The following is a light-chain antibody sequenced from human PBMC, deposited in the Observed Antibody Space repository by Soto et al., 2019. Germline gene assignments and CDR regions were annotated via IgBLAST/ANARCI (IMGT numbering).Light chain of an antibody. CDR1: SSDVATYNY. V-gene: IGLV2-14*01. CDR2: EVS. Sequence: QSALTQPASVSASPGQSITISCTGTSSDVATYNYVSWYQQHPGKAPKLMIYEVSNRPSGVSNRFSGSKSGNTASLTISGLQAEDEGDYYCSSYTTSSTLIFGGGTKVTV. CDR3: SSYTTSSTLI. J-gene: IGLJ2*01.